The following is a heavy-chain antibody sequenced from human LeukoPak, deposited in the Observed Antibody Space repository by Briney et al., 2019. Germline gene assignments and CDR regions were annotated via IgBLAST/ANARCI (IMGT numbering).Heavy chain of an antibody. CDR3: ARLRRYCSGGSCYSDWFDP. CDR2: IYTSGST. D-gene: IGHD2-15*01. J-gene: IGHJ5*02. CDR1: GGSISSYY. V-gene: IGHV4-4*07. Sequence: SETLSLTCTVSGGSISSYYWSWIRQPAGKGLEWIGRIYTSGSTNYNPSLKSRVTMSVDTSKNQFSLKLSSVTAADTAVYYCARLRRYCSGGSCYSDWFDPWGQGTLVTVSS.